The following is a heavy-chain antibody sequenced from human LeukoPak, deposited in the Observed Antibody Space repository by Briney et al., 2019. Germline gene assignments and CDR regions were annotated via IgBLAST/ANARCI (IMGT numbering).Heavy chain of an antibody. V-gene: IGHV4-59*01. D-gene: IGHD3-22*01. CDR3: ARVTGYMIEDYFDY. CDR2: IYYSGST. Sequence: SETLSLTCNVSGGSTSSYFWTWIRQPPGKGLEWIGYIYYSGSTNYNPSLKSRVTISVKTSKNQFSLKLGSVTAADTAVYYCARVTGYMIEDYFDYWGQGTLVTVSS. J-gene: IGHJ4*02. CDR1: GGSTSSYF.